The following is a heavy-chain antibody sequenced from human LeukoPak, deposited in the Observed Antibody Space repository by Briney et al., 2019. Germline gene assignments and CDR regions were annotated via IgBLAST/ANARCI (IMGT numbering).Heavy chain of an antibody. CDR2: IYPGDSDT. Sequence: HGESLKISCKGSGYSFTSYWIGWVRQMPGKGLEWMGIIYPGDSDTRYSPSFQGQVTISADKSISTAYLQWSSLRASDTAMYYCARYRGVPAEESYMDVWGKGTTVTVSS. CDR1: GYSFTSYW. J-gene: IGHJ6*03. CDR3: ARYRGVPAEESYMDV. D-gene: IGHD2-2*01. V-gene: IGHV5-51*01.